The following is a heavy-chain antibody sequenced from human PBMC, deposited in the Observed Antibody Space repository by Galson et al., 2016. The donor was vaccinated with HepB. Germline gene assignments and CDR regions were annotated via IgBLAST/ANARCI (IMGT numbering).Heavy chain of an antibody. CDR3: AKDRPVVIPTAILDY. V-gene: IGHV3-30*18. CDR1: GFTFDHYG. CDR2: ISYDGSNT. Sequence: SLRLSCAASGFTFDHYGMHWVRQAPGKGLEWVALISYDGSNTYYADSVKGRFTISRDNSKNTVYLQMNSLRTEDTALYYCAKDRPVVIPTAILDYWGRGTLVTVSS. D-gene: IGHD2-2*01. J-gene: IGHJ2*01.